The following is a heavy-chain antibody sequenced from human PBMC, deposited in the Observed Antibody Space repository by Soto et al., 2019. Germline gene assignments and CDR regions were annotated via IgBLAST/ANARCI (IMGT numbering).Heavy chain of an antibody. CDR2: VHYTGST. D-gene: IGHD3-3*01. CDR1: GDSVTSGSIY. V-gene: IGHV4-61*03. Sequence: QVQLQESGPGLVKPSETLSLTCTVSGDSVTSGSIYWSWIRQPPGKGLEWIGYVHYTGSTNYNPSLKSRVAISVDTSNTHFSLPLSSVTAADAGVYYCARDRGNFGVVLADFYQYGMDVWGQGTAVTVSS. CDR3: ARDRGNFGVVLADFYQYGMDV. J-gene: IGHJ6*02.